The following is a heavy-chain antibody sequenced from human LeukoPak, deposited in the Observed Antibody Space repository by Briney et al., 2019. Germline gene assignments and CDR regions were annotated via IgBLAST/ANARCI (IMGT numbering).Heavy chain of an antibody. CDR3: AREYYDLTSYYYYYYMDV. CDR2: INPDGSNT. CDR1: GFTFSNYW. J-gene: IGHJ6*03. D-gene: IGHD3-3*01. V-gene: IGHV3-74*01. Sequence: PGGSLRLSCAASGFTFSNYWMHWVRQDPGKGLVWVSYINPDGSNTNYADSVKGRFTISRDNAKTALYLQMNSLRAEDTALYYCAREYYDLTSYYYYYYMDVWGKGTTVTVSS.